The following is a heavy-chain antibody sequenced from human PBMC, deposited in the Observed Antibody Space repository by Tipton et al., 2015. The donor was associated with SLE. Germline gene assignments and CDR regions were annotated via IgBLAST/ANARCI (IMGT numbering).Heavy chain of an antibody. V-gene: IGHV4-59*08. CDR3: ATRYYDYIWGGSRKYFFDY. J-gene: IGHJ4*02. Sequence: TLSLTCTVSGGSISGHYWSWIRQPPGKGLEGIGYIFDSGSTNYNPSLQSRVTISVDTSKNQFSLKVTSVTAADTAVYYCATRYYDYIWGGSRKYFFDYWGQGALVTVSS. CDR2: IFDSGST. CDR1: GGSISGHY. D-gene: IGHD3-16*01.